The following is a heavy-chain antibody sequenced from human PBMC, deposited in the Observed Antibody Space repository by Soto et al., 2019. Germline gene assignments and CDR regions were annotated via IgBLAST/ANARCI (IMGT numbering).Heavy chain of an antibody. Sequence: GGSLRLSCAASGFTFSSYVMSWVRQAPGKGLEWVSAISGSGGSTYYADSVKGRFTISRDNSKNTLYLQMNSLRAEDTAVYYCAKSITMIVVVEDWGQGTLVTVSS. CDR2: ISGSGGST. V-gene: IGHV3-23*01. CDR1: GFTFSSYV. D-gene: IGHD3-22*01. CDR3: AKSITMIVVVED. J-gene: IGHJ4*02.